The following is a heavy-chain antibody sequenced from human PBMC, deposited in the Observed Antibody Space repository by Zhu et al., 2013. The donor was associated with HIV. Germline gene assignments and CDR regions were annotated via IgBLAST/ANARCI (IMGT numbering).Heavy chain of an antibody. CDR1: GYTFTGYY. CDR2: INPSGGST. D-gene: IGHD3-16*01. Sequence: VQLVQSGTEVKKPGATVKVSCKASGYTFTGYYMHWVRQAPGQGLEWMGIINPSGGSTSYAQKFQGRVTMTRDTSTSTVYMELSSLRSEDTAVYYCAREGAQAEGYFGSLGPLGTLGPLSP. V-gene: IGHV1-46*01. J-gene: IGHJ2*01. CDR3: AREGAQAEGYFGS.